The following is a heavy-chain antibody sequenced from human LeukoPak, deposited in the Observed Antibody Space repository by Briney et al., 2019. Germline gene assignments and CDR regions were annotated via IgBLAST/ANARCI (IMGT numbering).Heavy chain of an antibody. CDR2: IYYSGST. CDR1: GGSISSYY. Sequence: SETLSLTCTVSGGSISSYYWSWIRQPPGKGLEWIGYIYYSGSTNYNPSLKSRVTISVDTSKNQFSLKLSSVTAADTAVYYCARTNGDYGVYYYYGMDVWGQGTTVTVPS. D-gene: IGHD4-17*01. V-gene: IGHV4-59*01. J-gene: IGHJ6*02. CDR3: ARTNGDYGVYYYYGMDV.